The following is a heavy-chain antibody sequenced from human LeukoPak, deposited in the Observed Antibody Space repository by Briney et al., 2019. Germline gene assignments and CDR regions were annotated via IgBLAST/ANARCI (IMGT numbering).Heavy chain of an antibody. CDR1: GGSVSSSSYY. CDR2: INHSGST. J-gene: IGHJ4*02. Sequence: SETLSLTCTVSGGSVSSSSYYWGWIRQPPGKGLEWIGEINHSGSTNYNPSFKSRVTISVDTSKNQFSLKLSSVTAADTAVYYCARRSGPRHIVVVTARPAYYFDYWGQGTLVTVSS. D-gene: IGHD2-21*02. CDR3: ARRSGPRHIVVVTARPAYYFDY. V-gene: IGHV4-39*07.